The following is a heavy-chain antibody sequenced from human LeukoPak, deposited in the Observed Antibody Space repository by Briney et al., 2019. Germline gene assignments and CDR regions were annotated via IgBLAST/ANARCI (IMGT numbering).Heavy chain of an antibody. CDR3: AKGDYYDSSGYYTYFDY. CDR1: GFSFNNCA. J-gene: IGHJ4*02. Sequence: GGSLRLSCAASGFSFNNCAMSWVRQAPGKGLEWVSTISGSDGGTYYADSVKGRFTISRDNSKNTLYLQMNSLRAEDTAVYYCAKGDYYDSSGYYTYFDYWGQGTLVTVSS. D-gene: IGHD3-22*01. V-gene: IGHV3-23*01. CDR2: ISGSDGGT.